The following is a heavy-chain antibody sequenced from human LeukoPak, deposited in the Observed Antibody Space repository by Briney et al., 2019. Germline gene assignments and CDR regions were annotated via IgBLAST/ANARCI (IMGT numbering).Heavy chain of an antibody. V-gene: IGHV3-23*01. Sequence: PGGSLRLSCAASGFNFSTYAMSWVRQAPGKGLEWVSGIGGSVGSTYYADSVKGRFTISRDNSKNTLYLQVNSLRAEDTALYYCAKAGRDFWSPSGFDLWGQGTLVAVSS. CDR1: GFNFSTYA. CDR2: IGGSVGST. J-gene: IGHJ5*02. D-gene: IGHD3-3*01. CDR3: AKAGRDFWSPSGFDL.